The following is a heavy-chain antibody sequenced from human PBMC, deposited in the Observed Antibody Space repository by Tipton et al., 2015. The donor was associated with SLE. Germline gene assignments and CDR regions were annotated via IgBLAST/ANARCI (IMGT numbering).Heavy chain of an antibody. Sequence: TLSLTCTVSGVSISSHYWSWIRQPPGKGLELIGYIYHSGSTNYNPSLKSRVTISVDTSKNQFSLKLSSVTAADTAVYYCARLRLGIGDYWGQGTLVTVSS. CDR1: GVSISSHY. CDR3: ARLRLGIGDY. J-gene: IGHJ4*02. D-gene: IGHD7-27*01. CDR2: IYHSGST. V-gene: IGHV4-59*08.